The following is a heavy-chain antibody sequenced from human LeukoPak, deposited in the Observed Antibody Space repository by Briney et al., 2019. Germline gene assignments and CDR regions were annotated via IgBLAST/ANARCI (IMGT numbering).Heavy chain of an antibody. V-gene: IGHV3-33*01. CDR1: GFTFSSYG. J-gene: IGHJ6*02. CDR3: ARGSYGDWDYYYGMDV. Sequence: GGSLRLSCAASGFTFSSYGMHWVRQAPGKGLEWVAVIWYDGSNKYYADSVKGRFTISRDNSKNTLYLQMNSLRAEDTAVYYCARGSYGDWDYYYGMDVWGQGTTVTVSS. CDR2: IWYDGSNK. D-gene: IGHD4-17*01.